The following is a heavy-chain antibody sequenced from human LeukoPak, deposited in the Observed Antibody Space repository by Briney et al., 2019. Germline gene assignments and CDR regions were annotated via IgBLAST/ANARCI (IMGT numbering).Heavy chain of an antibody. CDR3: ARAGYDFFDY. J-gene: IGHJ4*02. D-gene: IGHD5-12*01. CDR1: GFTFSSYW. Sequence: GGSLRLSCAASGFTFSSYWTHWVRQAPGKGLVWVSRINSDGSSTSYADSVKGRFTISRGNTKNTLYLQMNSLRAEDTAVYYCARAGYDFFDYWGQGTLVTVSS. V-gene: IGHV3-74*01. CDR2: INSDGSST.